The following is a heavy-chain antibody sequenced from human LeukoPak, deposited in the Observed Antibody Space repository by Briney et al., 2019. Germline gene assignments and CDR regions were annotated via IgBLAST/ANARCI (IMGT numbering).Heavy chain of an antibody. CDR2: INHSGST. J-gene: IGHJ4*02. V-gene: IGHV4-34*01. Sequence: PSETLSLTCAVYGGSFSGYYWSWIRQPPGKGLEWIGEINHSGSTNYNPSLKSRVTISVDTSKNQFSLKLSSVTAADTAVYYCARDRPAGGDYVGYFDYWGQGTLVTVSS. CDR3: ARDRPAGGDYVGYFDY. CDR1: GGSFSGYY. D-gene: IGHD2-21*02.